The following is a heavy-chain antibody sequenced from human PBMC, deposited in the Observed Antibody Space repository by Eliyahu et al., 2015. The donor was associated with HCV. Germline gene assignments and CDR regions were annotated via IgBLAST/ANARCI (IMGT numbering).Heavy chain of an antibody. V-gene: IGHV3-15*01. CDR1: GFTFSNAW. CDR2: IKSKTDGGTT. Sequence: EVQLVESGGGLIKPGGSLRLSCVAXGFTFSNAWMSWVRQAPGKGLEWVGRIKSKTDGGTTDYAASVKGRFTISRDDSKNTLYLRMSSLKIEDTAVYYCAARGSFAFWDQGVLVTVSS. D-gene: IGHD3-10*01. J-gene: IGHJ4*02. CDR3: AARGSFAF.